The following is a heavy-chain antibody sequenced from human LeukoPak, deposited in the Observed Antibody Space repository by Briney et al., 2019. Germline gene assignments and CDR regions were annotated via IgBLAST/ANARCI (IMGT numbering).Heavy chain of an antibody. Sequence: TTSETLSLTCTVSGGSISSGSYYWSWIRQPAGKGLEWIGRIYTSGSTNYNPSLKSRVTISVDTSKNQFSLKLSSVTAADTAVYYCATTTFGYYYYMDVWGKGTTVTVSS. CDR1: GGSISSGSYY. V-gene: IGHV4-61*02. CDR3: ATTTFGYYYYMDV. CDR2: IYTSGST. D-gene: IGHD3-10*02. J-gene: IGHJ6*03.